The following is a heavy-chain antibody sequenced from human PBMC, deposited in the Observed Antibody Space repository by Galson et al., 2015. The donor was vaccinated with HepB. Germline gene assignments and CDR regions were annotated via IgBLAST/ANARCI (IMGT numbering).Heavy chain of an antibody. CDR1: GYTFTSNG. D-gene: IGHD3-9*01. V-gene: IGHV1-18*04. CDR3: ARDRDYRFDL. Sequence: SVKVSCKASGYTFTSNGISWVRQTPRQGLEWLGWISAHGGNTKYAQKYQGRITLTRDTSTSTAYVELRSLRSDDTAVYYCARDRDYRFDLWGQGTTVTVSS. J-gene: IGHJ3*01. CDR2: ISAHGGNT.